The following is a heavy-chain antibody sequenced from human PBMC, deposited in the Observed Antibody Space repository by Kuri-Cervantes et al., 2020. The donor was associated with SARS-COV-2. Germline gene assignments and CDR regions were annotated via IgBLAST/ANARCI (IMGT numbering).Heavy chain of an antibody. CDR1: GFTFSSYS. D-gene: IGHD5-12*01. Sequence: GGSLRLSCAASGFTFSSYSMNWVRQAPGKGLEWVSSISSSSSYIYYADSVKGRFTISRDNAKNSLYLQMNSLRAEDTAVYYCARINIVATTAFDYWGQGTLVTVSS. V-gene: IGHV3-21*01. CDR2: ISSSSSYI. J-gene: IGHJ4*02. CDR3: ARINIVATTAFDY.